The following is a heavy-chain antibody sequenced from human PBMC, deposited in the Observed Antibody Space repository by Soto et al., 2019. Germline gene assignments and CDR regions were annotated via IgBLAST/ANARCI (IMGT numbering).Heavy chain of an antibody. Sequence: EVQLVESGGGLVKPGGSLRLSCAASGVTFSNAWMNWVRQAPGKGLEWVGRIKSKTDGGTTDYAAPVKGRFTISRDDSKNTLYLQMNNLETEDTAVYYCAADRCLNGVCYLGWWWGQATLVTVSS. CDR3: AADRCLNGVCYLGWW. CDR2: IKSKTDGGTT. CDR1: GVTFSNAW. D-gene: IGHD2-8*01. J-gene: IGHJ4*02. V-gene: IGHV3-15*07.